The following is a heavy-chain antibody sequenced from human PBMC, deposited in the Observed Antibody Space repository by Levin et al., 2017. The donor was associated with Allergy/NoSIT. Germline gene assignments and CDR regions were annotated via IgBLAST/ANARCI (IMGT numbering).Heavy chain of an antibody. CDR1: GFTFSSYS. V-gene: IGHV3-21*01. CDR3: ARATYYYDSRGYPSDY. D-gene: IGHD3-22*01. CDR2: ISSSRSYI. J-gene: IGHJ4*02. Sequence: GGSLRLSCAASGFTFSSYSMNWVRQVPGKGLEWVSSISSSRSYIYYADSVKGRFTISRDNAKNSLYLQMNSLRAEDTAVYYCARATYYYDSRGYPSDYWGQGTLVTVSS.